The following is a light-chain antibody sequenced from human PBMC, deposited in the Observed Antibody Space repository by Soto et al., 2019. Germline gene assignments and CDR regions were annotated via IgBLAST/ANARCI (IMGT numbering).Light chain of an antibody. CDR3: NSYRTVSTYV. J-gene: IGLJ1*01. CDR2: DVG. Sequence: QSVLTQPASVSGSPGQSITIACTGTSSDIGGYNFVSWYQQQPGKAPKLLIYDVGNRPSGVSNRFSGSKSGNTASLTISGLQAEDEAHYYCNSYRTVSTYVFGTGTKLTV. CDR1: SSDIGGYNF. V-gene: IGLV2-14*01.